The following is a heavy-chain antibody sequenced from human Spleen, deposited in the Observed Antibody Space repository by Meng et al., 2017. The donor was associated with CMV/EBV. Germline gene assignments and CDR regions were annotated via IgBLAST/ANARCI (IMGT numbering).Heavy chain of an antibody. V-gene: IGHV5-51*01. CDR1: GYTFANYW. Sequence: SGYTFANYWIGWVRQMPGKGLDWLGIIYPGDSDARYSPSFQGQVTISADKSINTAYLQWSSLKASDTAIYYCARATGYTSARGYFDPWGQGTLVTVSS. CDR2: IYPGDSDA. J-gene: IGHJ5*02. CDR3: ARATGYTSARGYFDP. D-gene: IGHD5-12*01.